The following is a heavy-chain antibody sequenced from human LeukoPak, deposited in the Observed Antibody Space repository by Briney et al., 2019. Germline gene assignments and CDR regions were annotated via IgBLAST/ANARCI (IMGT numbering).Heavy chain of an antibody. Sequence: SETLSLTCTVSGGSISSYYWSWIRQPPGKGLEWIGYIYYSGSTNYNPSLKSRVTISVDTSKNQFSLKLSSVTAADTAVYYCVRHGGRWELLPRHYFDYWGQGTLVTVSS. CDR1: GGSISSYY. V-gene: IGHV4-59*08. J-gene: IGHJ4*02. CDR3: VRHGGRWELLPRHYFDY. D-gene: IGHD1-26*01. CDR2: IYYSGST.